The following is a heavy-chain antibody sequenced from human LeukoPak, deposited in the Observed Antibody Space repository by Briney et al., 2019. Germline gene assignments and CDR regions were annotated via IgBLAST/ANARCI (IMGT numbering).Heavy chain of an antibody. Sequence: SETLSLTCTVSGGSISSYYWSWIRQPPGKGLEWIGYIYYSGSTNYNPSLKSRVTISVDTSKNQFSLKLSSVTAADTAVYYCARHGYSGYYRRSWFDPWGQGTLVTVSS. CDR3: ARHGYSGYYRRSWFDP. CDR1: GGSISSYY. J-gene: IGHJ5*02. V-gene: IGHV4-59*08. D-gene: IGHD5-12*01. CDR2: IYYSGST.